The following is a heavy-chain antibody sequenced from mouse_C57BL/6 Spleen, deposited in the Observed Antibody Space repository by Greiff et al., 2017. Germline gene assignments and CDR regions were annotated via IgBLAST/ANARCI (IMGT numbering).Heavy chain of an antibody. V-gene: IGHV1-39*01. D-gene: IGHD1-2*01. CDR1: GYSFTDYN. CDR3: SRYGCGGEYFDV. J-gene: IGHJ1*03. Sequence: VQLQQSGPELVKPGASVKISCKASGYSFTDYNMNWVKQSNGKSLEWIGVINPNYGTTSYNQKFKGKATLTVDKSSSTAYMQLNSLTSEDSAVYYCSRYGCGGEYFDVWGTGTTVTVSS. CDR2: INPNYGTT.